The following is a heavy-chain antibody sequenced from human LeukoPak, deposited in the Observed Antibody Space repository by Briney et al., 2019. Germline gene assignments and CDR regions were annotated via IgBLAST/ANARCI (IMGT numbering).Heavy chain of an antibody. CDR2: IYSGGST. CDR1: GFTVSSNY. Sequence: GGSLRLSCAASGFTVSSNYMSWVRQAPGKGLEWVSVIYSGGSTYYADSVKGRFTISRDNSKNTLYLQMNSLRAEDTAVYYCAREIGICWYKGYYYYGMDVWGQGTTVTVSS. D-gene: IGHD6-13*01. CDR3: AREIGICWYKGYYYYGMDV. J-gene: IGHJ6*02. V-gene: IGHV3-66*01.